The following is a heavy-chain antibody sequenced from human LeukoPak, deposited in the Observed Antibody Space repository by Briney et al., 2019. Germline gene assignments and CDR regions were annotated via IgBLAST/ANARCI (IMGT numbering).Heavy chain of an antibody. V-gene: IGHV3-30*04. CDR2: ISYDGSNK. J-gene: IGHJ4*02. CDR1: GFTFSSYA. Sequence: GGSLRLSCAASGFTFSSYAMHWVRQAPGKGLEWVAVISYDGSNKYYADSVKGRFTISRDNSKNTLYLQMNSLRAEDTAVYYCAGEPLPYYYGSGSYFNYWGQGTLVTVSS. CDR3: AGEPLPYYYGSGSYFNY. D-gene: IGHD3-10*01.